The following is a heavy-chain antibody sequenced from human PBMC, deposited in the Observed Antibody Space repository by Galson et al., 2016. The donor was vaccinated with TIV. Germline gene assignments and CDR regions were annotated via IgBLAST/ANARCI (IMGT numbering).Heavy chain of an antibody. CDR2: INPVFGIP. V-gene: IGHV1-69*01. D-gene: IGHD3-3*01. CDR3: ARGKERVINYYYYMDV. CDR1: GGTFSSYG. J-gene: IGHJ6*03. Sequence: QSGAEVKKPGESLKISCKASGGTFSSYGISWVRQAPGQGLEWMGGINPVFGIPNYAQKFQGRVTITADESTSTAYMELTSLRSEDTAVYYCARGKERVINYYYYMDVWGKGTTITVSS.